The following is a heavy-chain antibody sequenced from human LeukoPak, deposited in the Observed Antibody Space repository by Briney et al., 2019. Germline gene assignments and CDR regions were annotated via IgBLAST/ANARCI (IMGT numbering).Heavy chain of an antibody. D-gene: IGHD3-10*01. V-gene: IGHV3-30*01. Sequence: GSSLRLSCAASGFTFSSHAIHWVRQAPGKGLGWVSIISYDGSSKYYADSVKGRFTISRDNSKNTLYLQINSLSNEDTAVYYCARGGSGSYYYYFYYMDVWGKGTTVTVSS. CDR1: GFTFSSHA. CDR3: ARGGSGSYYYYFYYMDV. CDR2: ISYDGSSK. J-gene: IGHJ6*03.